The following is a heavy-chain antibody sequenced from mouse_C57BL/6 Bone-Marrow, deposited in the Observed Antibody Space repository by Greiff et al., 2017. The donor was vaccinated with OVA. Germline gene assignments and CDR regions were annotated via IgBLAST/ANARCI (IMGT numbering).Heavy chain of an antibody. J-gene: IGHJ3*01. D-gene: IGHD2-4*01. Sequence: EVQLVESGGGLVKPGGSLKLSCAASGFTFSSYAMSWVRQTPEKRLEWVATISDGGSYTYYPDNVKGRFTISRDNAKNNLYLQMSHLKSEETAMYYCARGGDYPAWFAYWGQGTLVTVSA. CDR3: ARGGDYPAWFAY. CDR2: ISDGGSYT. V-gene: IGHV5-4*01. CDR1: GFTFSSYA.